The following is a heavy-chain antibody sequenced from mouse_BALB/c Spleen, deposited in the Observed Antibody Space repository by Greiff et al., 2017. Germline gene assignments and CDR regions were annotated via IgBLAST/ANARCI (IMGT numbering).Heavy chain of an antibody. CDR2: INPGSGGT. D-gene: IGHD1-1*02. CDR1: GYTFTSYW. CDR3: ARGGGDYYAMDY. V-gene: IGHV1-62-3*01. J-gene: IGHJ4*01. Sequence: QVQLQQPGAELVKPGASVKLSCKASGYTFTSYWMHWVKQRPGRGLEWIGVINPGSGGTNYNEKFKGKATLTADKSSSTAYMQLSSLTSDDSAVYFCARGGGDYYAMDYWGQGTSVTVSS.